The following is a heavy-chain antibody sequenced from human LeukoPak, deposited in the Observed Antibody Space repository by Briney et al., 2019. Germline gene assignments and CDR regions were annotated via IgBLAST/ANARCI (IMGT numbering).Heavy chain of an antibody. Sequence: SETLSLTCAVYGGSFSGYYWSWIRQPPGKGLEWIGEINHSGSTNYNPSLKSRVTISVDTSKNQFPLKLSSVTAADTAVYYCARARAIDGYCSSTSCPPPFDYWGQGTLVTVSS. CDR1: GGSFSGYY. CDR3: ARARAIDGYCSSTSCPPPFDY. J-gene: IGHJ4*02. CDR2: INHSGST. V-gene: IGHV4-34*01. D-gene: IGHD2-2*03.